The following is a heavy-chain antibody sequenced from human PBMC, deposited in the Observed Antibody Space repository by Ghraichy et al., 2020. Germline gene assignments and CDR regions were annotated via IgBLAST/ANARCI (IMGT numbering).Heavy chain of an antibody. CDR2: INPNSGGT. D-gene: IGHD3-16*02. V-gene: IGHV1-2*02. Sequence: ASVKVSCKASGYTFTGYYMHWVRQAPGQGLEWMGWINPNSGGTNYAQKFQGRVTMTRDTSISTAYMELSRLRSDDTAVYYCARDEITFGGVIVSFDYWGQGTVVTVSS. J-gene: IGHJ4*02. CDR3: ARDEITFGGVIVSFDY. CDR1: GYTFTGYY.